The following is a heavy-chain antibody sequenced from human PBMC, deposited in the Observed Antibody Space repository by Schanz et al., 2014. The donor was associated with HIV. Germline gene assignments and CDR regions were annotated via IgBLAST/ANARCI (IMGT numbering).Heavy chain of an antibody. CDR2: ISESGGRT. Sequence: ESGGGLEQPGGSLSLSCAASGFNFNNYAMTWVRQAPGKGLEWVSSISESGGRTYYADSVNGRFTISRDNSKNTLYLQMTTLRIDDTAVYYCAKPEYDSRGNSQSHFDYWGQGTLVTVSS. V-gene: IGHV3-23*01. CDR3: AKPEYDSRGNSQSHFDY. J-gene: IGHJ4*02. D-gene: IGHD3-22*01. CDR1: GFNFNNYA.